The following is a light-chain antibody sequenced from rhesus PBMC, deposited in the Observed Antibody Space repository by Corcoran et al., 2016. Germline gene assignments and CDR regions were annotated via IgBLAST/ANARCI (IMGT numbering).Light chain of an antibody. Sequence: DIQMTQSPSSLSSSVGDTVTITCQASQGISKYLAWCQQKPGKAPKLLIYDASPLQSGVPSRFSGSGSGTEFTLTISSLQPEDFATYYCQQHDSYPWTFGQGTKVEI. V-gene: IGKV1-25*01. CDR1: QGISKY. CDR2: DAS. CDR3: QQHDSYPWT. J-gene: IGKJ1*01.